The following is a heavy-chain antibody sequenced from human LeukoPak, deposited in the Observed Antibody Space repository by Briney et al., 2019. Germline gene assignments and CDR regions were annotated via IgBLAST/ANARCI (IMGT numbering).Heavy chain of an antibody. J-gene: IGHJ4*02. CDR3: ARDLPHSSGFLDN. D-gene: IGHD3-22*01. V-gene: IGHV3-30*04. Sequence: GGSLRLSCAASGFTFSSYAMHWVRQAPGKGLEWVAVISYDGSNKYYADSVKGRFTISRDNSKNTLYLQMNSLRDEDTAVYYCARDLPHSSGFLDNWGQGTLVTVSS. CDR1: GFTFSSYA. CDR2: ISYDGSNK.